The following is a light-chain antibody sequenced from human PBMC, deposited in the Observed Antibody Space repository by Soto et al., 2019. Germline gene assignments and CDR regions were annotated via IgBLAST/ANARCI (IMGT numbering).Light chain of an antibody. CDR3: HKYGTSPRA. J-gene: IGKJ1*01. CDR1: QSVSKY. CDR2: GES. V-gene: IGKV3-20*01. Sequence: DMVLTQSPGTLSLSPGESATLSCRASQSVSKYLAWYQQKTGQAPSLLIFGESSRATGIPDRLSGSGSGTDFNLTISSLEPEDFAVYFCHKYGTSPRACGRGTKVDIK.